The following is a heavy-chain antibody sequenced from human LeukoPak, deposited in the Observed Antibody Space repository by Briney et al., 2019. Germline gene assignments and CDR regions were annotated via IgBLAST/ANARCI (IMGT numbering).Heavy chain of an antibody. D-gene: IGHD6-13*01. Sequence: SVKVSCKASGGTFSSYAISWVRQAPGQGLEWMGGIIPIFGTANYAQKFQGRVTITADESTSTAYMELSSLRSEDTAAYYCASGIAAAGTSYYYYGMDVWGQGTTVTVSS. J-gene: IGHJ6*02. CDR3: ASGIAAAGTSYYYYGMDV. CDR2: IIPIFGTA. CDR1: GGTFSSYA. V-gene: IGHV1-69*13.